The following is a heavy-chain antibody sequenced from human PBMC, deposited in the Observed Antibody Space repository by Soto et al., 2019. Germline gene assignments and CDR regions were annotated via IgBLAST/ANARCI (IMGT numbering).Heavy chain of an antibody. J-gene: IGHJ4*02. CDR2: ISYDGSYK. CDR3: EKDHYGSSGYCQDY. V-gene: IGHV3-30*18. D-gene: IGHD3-22*01. CDR1: GFTFSSYG. Sequence: QVQLVESGGGVVQPGRSLRLSCAASGFTFSSYGMNWVRQAPGKGLEWVALISYDGSYKYYADSVKGRFTISRDSSRNTLYLQMNSLRAEDTAVYYCEKDHYGSSGYCQDYWGQGTLVTVSS.